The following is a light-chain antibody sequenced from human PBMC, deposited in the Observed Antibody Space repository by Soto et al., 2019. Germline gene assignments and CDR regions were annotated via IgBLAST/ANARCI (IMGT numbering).Light chain of an antibody. CDR3: QQRSNWPPT. Sequence: EIVLTQSPATLSLSPGEGATLSCRASQSVSSYLAWYQQKPGQAPRLLIYDASNRATGLPARFSSSGSGTDFTLTISRLEPEDFAVYYCQQRSNWPPTFGGGTKVEIK. CDR2: DAS. CDR1: QSVSSY. V-gene: IGKV3-11*01. J-gene: IGKJ4*01.